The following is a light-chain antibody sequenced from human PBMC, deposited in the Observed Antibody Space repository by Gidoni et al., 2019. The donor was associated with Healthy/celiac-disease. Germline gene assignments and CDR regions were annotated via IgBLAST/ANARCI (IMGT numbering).Light chain of an antibody. Sequence: DFQLAYSPSTLSASVGDRVTITCRASQSIRSWLAWYQQKPGKAPKILIYNASSLESGVPSRFSGSGSGTEFTLTISSLQPDDFATYYCQQYNSYSLTFGGGTKVEIK. V-gene: IGKV1-5*03. J-gene: IGKJ4*01. CDR1: QSIRSW. CDR2: NAS. CDR3: QQYNSYSLT.